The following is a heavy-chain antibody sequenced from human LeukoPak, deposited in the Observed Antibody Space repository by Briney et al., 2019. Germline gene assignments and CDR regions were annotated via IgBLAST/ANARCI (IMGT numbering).Heavy chain of an antibody. Sequence: GSSVKVSCKASGGTFSSYAISWVRQAPGQGLEWMGRIIPIFGTANYAQKFQGRVTITTDEPTSTAYMELSSLRSEDTAVYYCATSHQDYDFWSGYFYWGQGTLVTVSS. CDR3: ATSHQDYDFWSGYFY. D-gene: IGHD3-3*01. CDR1: GGTFSSYA. V-gene: IGHV1-69*05. CDR2: IIPIFGTA. J-gene: IGHJ4*02.